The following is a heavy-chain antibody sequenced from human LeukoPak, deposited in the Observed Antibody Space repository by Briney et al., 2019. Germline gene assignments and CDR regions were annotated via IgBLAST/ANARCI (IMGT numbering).Heavy chain of an antibody. J-gene: IGHJ4*02. D-gene: IGHD6-19*01. Sequence: ASVKVSCKASGYTFTSNYIHWVRQAPGQGLERMGMIYPRDGSTSYAQKFQGRVTMTRDTSTSTVYMELSSLRSEDTAVYYCARAQGARGWSQNDYWGRGTLVTVSS. CDR2: IYPRDGST. CDR3: ARAQGARGWSQNDY. V-gene: IGHV1-46*01. CDR1: GYTFTSNY.